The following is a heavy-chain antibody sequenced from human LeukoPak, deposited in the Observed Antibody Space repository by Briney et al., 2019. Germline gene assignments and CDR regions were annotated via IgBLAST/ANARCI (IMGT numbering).Heavy chain of an antibody. CDR2: INHSGST. D-gene: IGHD6-13*01. J-gene: IGHJ1*01. Sequence: SETLSLTFAVYGGSLRGYYWSWIRQPPGKGLEWIGGINHSGSTNYNPSLKSRVTISVDTSKNQFSLKLSSVTAADTAVYYCARVLRHRSSSWRPTYEYFQHWGQGTLVTVSS. CDR1: GGSLRGYY. CDR3: ARVLRHRSSSWRPTYEYFQH. V-gene: IGHV4-34*01.